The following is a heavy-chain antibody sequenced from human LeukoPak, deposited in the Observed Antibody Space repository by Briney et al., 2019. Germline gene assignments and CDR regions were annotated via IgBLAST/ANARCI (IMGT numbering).Heavy chain of an antibody. D-gene: IGHD3-10*01. Sequence: SETLSLTCAVYGGSFSGYYWSWIRQPPGKGLEWIGEINHSGSTNYNPSLKSRVTISVDTSKNQFSLKLSSVTAADTAVYYCARDPMVRGGTDYWGQGTLVTVSS. V-gene: IGHV4-34*01. CDR2: INHSGST. CDR3: ARDPMVRGGTDY. CDR1: GGSFSGYY. J-gene: IGHJ4*02.